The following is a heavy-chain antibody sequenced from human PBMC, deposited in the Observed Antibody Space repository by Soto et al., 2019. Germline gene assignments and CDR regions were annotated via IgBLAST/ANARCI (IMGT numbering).Heavy chain of an antibody. J-gene: IGHJ3*02. Sequence: QLQLQESGSKLVKPSQTLSLTCSVSGGSISSGGYSWAWIRQPPGKGLEWIGYLYHTGSTSFNPSLKSRLNMSLDRSKNQFSLRLSSVTAADTAFYYCARPFHDWGGGFDIWGQGTMVTVSA. D-gene: IGHD3-16*01. CDR3: ARPFHDWGGGFDI. CDR2: LYHTGST. CDR1: GGSISSGGYS. V-gene: IGHV4-30-2*01.